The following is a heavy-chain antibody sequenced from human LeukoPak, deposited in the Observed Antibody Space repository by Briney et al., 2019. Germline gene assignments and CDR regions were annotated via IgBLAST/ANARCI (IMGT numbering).Heavy chain of an antibody. CDR3: ARGASNYYDSSGYHDAFDI. V-gene: IGHV1-46*01. D-gene: IGHD3-22*01. CDR2: INPSGGST. Sequence: ASVKVSCKASGYTFTSYYMHWVRQAPGQGLEWMEIINPSGGSTSYAQKFQGRVTMTRDTSTSTVYMELRSLRSEDTAVYYCARGASNYYDSSGYHDAFDIWGQGTMVTVSS. J-gene: IGHJ3*02. CDR1: GYTFTSYY.